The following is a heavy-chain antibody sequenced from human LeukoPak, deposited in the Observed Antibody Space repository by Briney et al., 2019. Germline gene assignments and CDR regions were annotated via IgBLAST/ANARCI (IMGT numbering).Heavy chain of an antibody. D-gene: IGHD2-2*01. Sequence: GGSLRLSCAASGFIFSNYGMSWVRQAPGKGLEWVSSISFSSTHIYYADSIQGRFTISRDNAENSLYLQMNSLRAEDTAVYYCARHLTDIVVVPAALDFDYWGQGTLVTVSS. CDR1: GFIFSNYG. J-gene: IGHJ4*02. CDR2: ISFSSTHI. CDR3: ARHLTDIVVVPAALDFDY. V-gene: IGHV3-21*06.